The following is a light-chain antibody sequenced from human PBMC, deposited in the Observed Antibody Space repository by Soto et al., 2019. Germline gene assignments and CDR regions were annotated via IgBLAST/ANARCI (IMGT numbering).Light chain of an antibody. Sequence: EIVLTQSPGTLSLSPGERATLSCRASQSVSSSYLAWYQQKPGQAPRLLIYGASNRATGIPDRFSGSGSGTDFTLTISSLEPEDFAVYYCQQRRNWPRLAFGGGTKVDIK. CDR3: QQRRNWPRLA. V-gene: IGKV3D-20*02. J-gene: IGKJ4*01. CDR2: GAS. CDR1: QSVSSSY.